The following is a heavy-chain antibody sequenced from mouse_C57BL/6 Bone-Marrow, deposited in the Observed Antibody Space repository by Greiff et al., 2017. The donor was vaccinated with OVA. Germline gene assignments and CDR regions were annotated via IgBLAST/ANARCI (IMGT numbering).Heavy chain of an antibody. V-gene: IGHV5-4*03. CDR2: ISDGGSYT. J-gene: IGHJ4*01. CDR3: AREGCWLLRRMDN. CDR1: GFTFSSYA. Sequence: EVKLVESGGGLVKPGGSLKLSCAASGFTFSSYAMSWVRQTPEKRLEWVATISDGGSYTYYPDNVKGRFTISRDNAKNNLYLQMGHLKSKNTAMYYCAREGCWLLRRMDNWGQGTSVPVSS. D-gene: IGHD2-3*01.